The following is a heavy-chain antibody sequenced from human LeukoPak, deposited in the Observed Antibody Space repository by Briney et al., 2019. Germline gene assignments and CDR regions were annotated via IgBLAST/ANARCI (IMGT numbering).Heavy chain of an antibody. D-gene: IGHD3-22*01. CDR2: IIPILGIA. CDR3: AREDYYDSSGYSQYFDY. V-gene: IGHV1-69*04. Sequence: SVKVSCKASGGTFSSYAISWVRQARGQGLEWMGRIIPILGIANYAQKFQGRVTITADKSTSTAYMELSSLRSEDTAVYYCAREDYYDSSGYSQYFDYWGQGTLVTVSS. CDR1: GGTFSSYA. J-gene: IGHJ4*02.